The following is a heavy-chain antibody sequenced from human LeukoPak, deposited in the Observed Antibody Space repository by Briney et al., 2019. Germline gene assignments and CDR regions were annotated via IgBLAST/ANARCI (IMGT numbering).Heavy chain of an antibody. D-gene: IGHD3-22*01. CDR1: GGSISSYY. Sequence: SETLSLTCTVSGGSISSYYWSWIRQPAGKGLEWIGRIYTSGSTNYNPSLKSRVTISVDTSKNQFSLKLSSVTAADTAVYYCASRPRSDSSGYSDAFDIWGQGTMVTVSS. CDR3: ASRPRSDSSGYSDAFDI. CDR2: IYTSGST. V-gene: IGHV4-4*07. J-gene: IGHJ3*02.